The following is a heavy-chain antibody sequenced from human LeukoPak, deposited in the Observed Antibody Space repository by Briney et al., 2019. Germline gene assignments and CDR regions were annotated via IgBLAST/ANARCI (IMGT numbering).Heavy chain of an antibody. CDR1: EFTFSSHW. CDR2: IISDGTST. CDR3: ARDSGAADY. D-gene: IGHD3-10*01. J-gene: IGHJ4*02. Sequence: GGSLRLSCAASEFTFSSHWMHWVRQAPGKGLVWVSRIISDGTSTSYADSVKGRFTISRDNAKNSLYLQMNSLRAEDTAVYYCARDSGAADYWGQGTLVTVSS. V-gene: IGHV3-74*01.